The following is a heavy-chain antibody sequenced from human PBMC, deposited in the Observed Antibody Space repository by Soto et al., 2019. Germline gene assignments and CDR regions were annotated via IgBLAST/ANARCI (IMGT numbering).Heavy chain of an antibody. V-gene: IGHV1-69*06. Sequence: SVKVSCKASGGTFSSYAISWVRQAPGQGLEWVGGIIPIFGTANYAQKFQGRVTITADKSTSTAYMELSSLRSEDTAVYYCARAKKYYYDSSGPRGSWFDPWGQGTLVTVSS. J-gene: IGHJ5*02. D-gene: IGHD3-22*01. CDR1: GGTFSSYA. CDR2: IIPIFGTA. CDR3: ARAKKYYYDSSGPRGSWFDP.